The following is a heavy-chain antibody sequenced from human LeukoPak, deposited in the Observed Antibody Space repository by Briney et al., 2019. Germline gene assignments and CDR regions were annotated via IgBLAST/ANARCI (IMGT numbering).Heavy chain of an antibody. CDR2: MNPNSGNT. J-gene: IGHJ4*02. D-gene: IGHD4-17*01. Sequence: ASVKVSCKASRGSLSSYGFSWVRQATGQGLEWMGWMNPNSGNTGYAQKFQGRVTMTRNTSITTAYMELSSLRSEDTAVYYCARRSGTAMTTTFDYWGQGTLVTVSS. V-gene: IGHV1-8*01. CDR1: RGSLSSYG. CDR3: ARRSGTAMTTTFDY.